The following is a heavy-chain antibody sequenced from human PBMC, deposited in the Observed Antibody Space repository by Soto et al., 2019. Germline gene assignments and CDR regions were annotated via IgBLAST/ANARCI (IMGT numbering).Heavy chain of an antibody. CDR1: GFTFSSYA. CDR3: AKDLLNNYYYYMDV. CDR2: ISGSGGST. J-gene: IGHJ6*03. Sequence: GGSLRLSCAASGFTFSSYAMSWVRQAPGKGLEWVSAISGSGGSTYYADSVKGRFTISRDNSKNTLYLQMNSLRAEDTAVYYCAKDLLNNYYYYMDVWGKGTTVTVSS. V-gene: IGHV3-23*01.